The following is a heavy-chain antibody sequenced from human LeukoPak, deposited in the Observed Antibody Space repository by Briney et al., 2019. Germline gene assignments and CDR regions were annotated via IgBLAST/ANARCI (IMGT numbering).Heavy chain of an antibody. D-gene: IGHD6-13*01. CDR2: ITITGNSL. CDR3: AKSSGSWSHYFNY. Sequence: AGGSLRLSCAASGFIFSGYDVAWVRQAPGKGLEGVSSITITGNSLLYAHCVRAGFPLPRDIHKNALSLQVNTLRAGDAAVYLCAKSSGSWSHYFNYWGQGTLVTVSS. V-gene: IGHV3-23*01. CDR1: GFIFSGYD. J-gene: IGHJ4*02.